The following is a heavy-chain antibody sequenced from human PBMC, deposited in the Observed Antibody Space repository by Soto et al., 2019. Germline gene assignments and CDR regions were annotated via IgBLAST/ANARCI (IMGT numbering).Heavy chain of an antibody. CDR2: TYYRSKWYN. V-gene: IGHV6-1*01. CDR1: GDSVSSNSAA. J-gene: IGHJ6*02. CDR3: ARKAVADYYYYYGMDV. D-gene: IGHD6-19*01. Sequence: QALSLPSVISGDSVSSNSAACNLIRQSPSRGLEWLGRTYYRSKWYNDYAVSVKSRITINPDTSKNQFSLQLNSVTPEDTAVYYCARKAVADYYYYYGMDVWGQGTTVTVSS.